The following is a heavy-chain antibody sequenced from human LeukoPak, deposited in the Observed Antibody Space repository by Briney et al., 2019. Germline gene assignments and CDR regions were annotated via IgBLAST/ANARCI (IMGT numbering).Heavy chain of an antibody. J-gene: IGHJ5*02. CDR3: AKAAYDCSSTSCYGPGGFDP. V-gene: IGHV3-30*18. Sequence: GSLRLSCAASGFTFSSYEMNWVRQAPGKGLERVAVISYDGSNKYYADSVKGRFTISRDNSKNTLYLQMNSLRAEDTAVYYCAKAAYDCSSTSCYGPGGFDPWGQGTLVTVSS. CDR1: GFTFSSYE. D-gene: IGHD2-2*01. CDR2: ISYDGSNK.